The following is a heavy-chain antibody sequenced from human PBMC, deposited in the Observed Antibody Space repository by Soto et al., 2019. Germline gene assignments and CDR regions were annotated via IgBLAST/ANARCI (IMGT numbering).Heavy chain of an antibody. CDR2: IIPILGIA. CDR1: GGTFSSYT. D-gene: IGHD2-15*01. J-gene: IGHJ4*02. CDR3: ARESQLGYCSGGSCS. Sequence: QVQLVQSGAEVKKPGSSVKVSCKASGGTFSSYTISWVRQAPGQGLEWMGRIIPILGIANYAQKFQGRVTFTADKSTSTAYMELSSLRSEDTAVYYCARESQLGYCSGGSCSWGQGTLVTVSS. V-gene: IGHV1-69*02.